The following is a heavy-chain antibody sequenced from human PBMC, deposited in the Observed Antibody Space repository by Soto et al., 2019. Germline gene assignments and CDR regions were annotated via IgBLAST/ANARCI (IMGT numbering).Heavy chain of an antibody. V-gene: IGHV4-39*01. CDR3: ARHQANSWDRNFDY. D-gene: IGHD6-13*01. J-gene: IGHJ4*02. Sequence: SETLSLTCTVSGGSISSSSYFWGWIRQPPGKGLEWIGTIYYSGTTYYNPSLKSRVTISVDTSKNQFSLKLSFVTAADTAVYYCARHQANSWDRNFDYWGQGTLVTVSS. CDR1: GGSISSSSYF. CDR2: IYYSGTT.